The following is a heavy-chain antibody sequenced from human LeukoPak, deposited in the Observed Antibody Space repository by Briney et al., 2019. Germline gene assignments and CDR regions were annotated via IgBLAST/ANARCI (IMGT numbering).Heavy chain of an antibody. D-gene: IGHD2-15*01. Sequence: SETLSLTCAVYGGSFSGYYWGWIRQPPGKGLEWIGEINHSGSTNYNPSLKSRVTISVDTSKNQFSLKLSSVTAADTAVYYCARVGRCSGGSCYGYYYYYGMDVWGKGTAVTVSS. CDR1: GGSFSGYY. J-gene: IGHJ6*04. V-gene: IGHV4-34*01. CDR3: ARVGRCSGGSCYGYYYYYGMDV. CDR2: INHSGST.